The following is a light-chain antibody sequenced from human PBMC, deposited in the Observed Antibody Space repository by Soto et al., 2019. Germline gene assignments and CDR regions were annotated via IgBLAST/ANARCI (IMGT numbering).Light chain of an antibody. CDR2: EVS. CDR3: SSYAGSVV. CDR1: SNDLGNYNY. Sequence: QSALTQPASVSGSPGQSITISCTGTSNDLGNYNYVSWYQQHPGKTPKLMIYEVSNRPSGVSNRFSGSKSGNTASLTISGLQAEDEADYYCSSYAGSVVFGGGTKVTVL. V-gene: IGLV2-14*01. J-gene: IGLJ2*01.